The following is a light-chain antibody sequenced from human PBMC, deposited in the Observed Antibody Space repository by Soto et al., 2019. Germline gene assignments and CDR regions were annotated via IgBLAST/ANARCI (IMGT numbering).Light chain of an antibody. Sequence: DVVMTQSPLSLPVTLGQPASISCRSSQSLVYIHGNTYLNWFQQRPGQSPRRLIYKVSNRDSGVPDRFSGSGSGTDFTLKISRVEAEDVGVYYCMQGTHWPPITFGQGTRLEI. CDR3: MQGTHWPPIT. CDR1: QSLVYIHGNTY. V-gene: IGKV2-30*01. CDR2: KVS. J-gene: IGKJ5*01.